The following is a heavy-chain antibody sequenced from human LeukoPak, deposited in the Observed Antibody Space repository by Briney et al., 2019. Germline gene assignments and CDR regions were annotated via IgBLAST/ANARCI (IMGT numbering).Heavy chain of an antibody. CDR1: GGSISSYY. CDR3: ARLSGGWASRVDY. Sequence: NPSETLSLTCTVSGGSISSYYWSWIRQPPGKGLEWIGYIYYSGSTNYNPSLKSRVTISVDTSKNQFSLKLSSVTAADTAVYYCARLSGGWASRVDYWGQGTLVTVSS. J-gene: IGHJ4*02. D-gene: IGHD6-19*01. CDR2: IYYSGST. V-gene: IGHV4-59*01.